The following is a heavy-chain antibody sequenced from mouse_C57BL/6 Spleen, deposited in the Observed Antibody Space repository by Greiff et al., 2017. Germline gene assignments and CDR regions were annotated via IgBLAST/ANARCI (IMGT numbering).Heavy chain of an antibody. D-gene: IGHD2-3*01. J-gene: IGHJ2*01. CDR3: SRGGYYYFDD. CDR1: GFTFSDYY. Sequence: EVQVVESEGGLVQPGSSMKLSCTASGFTFSDYYMAWVRQVPEKGLEWVANINYDGSSTYYLDSLKSRFIISRDNAKNILYLQKSSLKSEDTATYYCSRGGYYYFDDWGQGTTLTVSS. CDR2: INYDGSST. V-gene: IGHV5-16*01.